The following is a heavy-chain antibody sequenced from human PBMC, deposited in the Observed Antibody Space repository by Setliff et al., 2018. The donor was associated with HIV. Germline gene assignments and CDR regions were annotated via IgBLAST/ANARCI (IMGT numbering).Heavy chain of an antibody. CDR2: VYARGIT. D-gene: IGHD3-3*01. J-gene: IGHJ3*02. V-gene: IGHV4-61*09. CDR1: GGSISSDTFY. Sequence: SETLSLTCTVSGGSISSDTFYWSWIRQPAGKGLEWIGHVYARGITYYNPSLKSRVTISVDTSKNQFSLNLTSVTAADTAVYYCARSKTFYDFWGGYYTHGAFKIWGLGTMVTVSS. CDR3: ARSKTFYDFWGGYYTHGAFKI.